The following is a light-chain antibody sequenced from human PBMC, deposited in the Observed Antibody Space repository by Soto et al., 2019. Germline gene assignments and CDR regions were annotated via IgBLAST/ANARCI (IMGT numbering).Light chain of an antibody. Sequence: EIVLTQSPGTLSLSPGERATLSCRASQSVSSSYLAWYQQKPGQAPRLLIYGASSRATGIPDRFSGSGPGTDFTLTISSLEPEDFAVYYCHQYGSSPLFTFGPGTKVDIK. CDR1: QSVSSSY. CDR3: HQYGSSPLFT. V-gene: IGKV3-20*01. CDR2: GAS. J-gene: IGKJ3*01.